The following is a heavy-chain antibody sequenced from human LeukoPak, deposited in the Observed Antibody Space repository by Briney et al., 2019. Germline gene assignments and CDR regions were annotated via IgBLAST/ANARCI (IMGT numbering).Heavy chain of an antibody. V-gene: IGHV4-30-4*01. CDR2: IYYSGTT. Sequence: PSETLSLTCTVSGGSISSGDYYWSWIRQPPGKGLEWIGYIYYSGTTYYNPSLKSRVSISVDTSKNQFSLKLSSVTAADTAVYYCARGDGDPWGLDYWGQGTLVTVSS. CDR1: GGSISSGDYY. CDR3: ARGDGDPWGLDY. D-gene: IGHD4-17*01. J-gene: IGHJ4*02.